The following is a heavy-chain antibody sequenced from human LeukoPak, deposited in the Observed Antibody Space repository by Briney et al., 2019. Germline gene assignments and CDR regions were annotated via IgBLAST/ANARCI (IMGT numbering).Heavy chain of an antibody. J-gene: IGHJ4*02. Sequence: GGSLRLSCAASGFTFSSYWMSWVRQAPGKGLEWVANIKEDGSEKYYVDSVKGRFTISRDNAKKSLYLQMNSLRDEDTAVYYCARDFFAFGGVIALLDYWGQGTLVTVSS. CDR3: ARDFFAFGGVIALLDY. CDR2: IKEDGSEK. CDR1: GFTFSSYW. D-gene: IGHD3-16*02. V-gene: IGHV3-7*01.